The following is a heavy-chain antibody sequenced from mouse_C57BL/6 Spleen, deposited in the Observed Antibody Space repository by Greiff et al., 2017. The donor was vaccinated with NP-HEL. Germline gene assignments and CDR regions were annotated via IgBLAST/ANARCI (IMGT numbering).Heavy chain of an antibody. CDR3: ARKEEYDYDGFAY. Sequence: EVMLVESGGGLVKPGGSLKLSCAASGFTFSDYGMHWVRQAPEQGLEWVAYISSGSSTIYYADTVKGRFTISRDNAKNTLFLQMTSLRSEDTAMYYCARKEEYDYDGFAYWGQGTLVTVSA. CDR2: ISSGSSTI. D-gene: IGHD2-4*01. CDR1: GFTFSDYG. J-gene: IGHJ3*01. V-gene: IGHV5-17*01.